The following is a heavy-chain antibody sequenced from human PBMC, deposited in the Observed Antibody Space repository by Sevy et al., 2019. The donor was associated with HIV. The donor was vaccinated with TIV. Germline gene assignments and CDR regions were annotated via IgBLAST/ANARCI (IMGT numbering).Heavy chain of an antibody. Sequence: GGSLRLSCAASGFTFSSYWMHWVRQAPGKGLVWVSRINSDGSSTSYADSVKGRFTISRDKSQNTLYLQMNSLRAEDTAVYYCAKVLARGVAVAGSAWGMDVWGQGTTVTVSS. V-gene: IGHV3-74*01. CDR3: AKVLARGVAVAGSAWGMDV. J-gene: IGHJ6*02. CDR1: GFTFSSYW. CDR2: INSDGSST. D-gene: IGHD6-19*01.